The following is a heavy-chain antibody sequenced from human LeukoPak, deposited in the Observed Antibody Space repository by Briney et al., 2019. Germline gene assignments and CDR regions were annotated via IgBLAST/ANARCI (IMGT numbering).Heavy chain of an antibody. CDR1: GFTFSSYA. J-gene: IGHJ6*02. D-gene: IGHD2-2*02. CDR2: ISGSGGST. V-gene: IGHV3-23*01. CDR3: AKPVVPATIGGIQLWSAHYYYYGMDV. Sequence: GGSLRLSCAASGFTFSSYAMSWVDQAPGKGLEWVSAISGSGGSTYYADSVKGRFTISRDNSKNTLYLQMNSLRAEDTAVYYCAKPVVPATIGGIQLWSAHYYYYGMDVWGQGTTVTVSS.